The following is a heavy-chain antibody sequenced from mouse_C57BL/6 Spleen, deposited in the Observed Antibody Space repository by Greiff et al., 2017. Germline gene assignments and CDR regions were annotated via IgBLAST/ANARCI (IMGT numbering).Heavy chain of an antibody. J-gene: IGHJ1*03. CDR2: IDPETGGT. CDR3: TRWLPP. V-gene: IGHV1-15*01. D-gene: IGHD2-2*01. Sequence: QVQLQQSGAELVRPGASVTLSCKASGYTFTDYEMHWVKQTPVQGLEWIGAIDPETGGTAYNQKFKGKAILTADNSASTAYMELRSLTSEDSAVYYCTRWLPPWGTGTTVTVSS. CDR1: GYTFTDYE.